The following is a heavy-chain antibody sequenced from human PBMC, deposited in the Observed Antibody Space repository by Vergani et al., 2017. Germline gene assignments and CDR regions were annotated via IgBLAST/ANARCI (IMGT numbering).Heavy chain of an antibody. V-gene: IGHV3-15*01. CDR2: IKSKTDGGTT. Sequence: EVQLVESGGGLVKPGGSLRLSCAASGFTFSNAWMSWVRQAPGKGLEWVGRIKSKTDGGTTDYAAPVKGRFTISRDDSKNTLYLQMNSLRAEDTAVYYCARVYDFWEYYMDVWGKGTTVTVSS. CDR3: ARVYDFWEYYMDV. D-gene: IGHD3-3*01. J-gene: IGHJ6*03. CDR1: GFTFSNAW.